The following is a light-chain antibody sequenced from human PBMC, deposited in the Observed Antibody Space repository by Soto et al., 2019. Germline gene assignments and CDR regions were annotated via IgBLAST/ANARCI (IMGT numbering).Light chain of an antibody. CDR3: QQYNSMFS. CDR2: DAS. Sequence: DIQMTQSPSSLSASEGDRVTITCQSSHDVSRNLNWFQQKPGEAPQLLIYDASNLERGVPSRFSGSGSGTVFTLTSSSLQPEDVAKYYCQQYNSMFSFGGGTEVEIK. V-gene: IGKV1-33*01. J-gene: IGKJ4*01. CDR1: HDVSRN.